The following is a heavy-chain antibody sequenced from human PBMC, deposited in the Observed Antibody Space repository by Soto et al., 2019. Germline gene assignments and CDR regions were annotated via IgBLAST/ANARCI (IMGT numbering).Heavy chain of an antibody. CDR1: GFTFSSYA. D-gene: IGHD6-19*01. J-gene: IGHJ4*02. Sequence: PEGSLRLSCSASGFTFSSYAMSWVRQAPRKGLEWVSAISGSGGSTYYADSVKGRFTISSDNSKNTLYLQMNSLRAEDTAVYYCAKDRDAVAGTTFEYWDQGTLVTISS. V-gene: IGHV3-23*01. CDR3: AKDRDAVAGTTFEY. CDR2: ISGSGGST.